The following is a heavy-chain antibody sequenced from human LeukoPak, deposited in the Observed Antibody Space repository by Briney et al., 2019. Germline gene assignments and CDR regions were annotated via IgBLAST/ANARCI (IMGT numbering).Heavy chain of an antibody. Sequence: EASVKVSCKASGGTFSSYAISWVRQAPGQGLEWMGGIIPIFGTANYAQKFQGRVTITADESTSTAYMELSSLRSEDAAVYYCARDQGPYYYDSSGYYYYYGMDVWGQGTTVTVSS. CDR1: GGTFSSYA. CDR3: ARDQGPYYYDSSGYYYYYGMDV. CDR2: IIPIFGTA. J-gene: IGHJ6*02. V-gene: IGHV1-69*13. D-gene: IGHD3-22*01.